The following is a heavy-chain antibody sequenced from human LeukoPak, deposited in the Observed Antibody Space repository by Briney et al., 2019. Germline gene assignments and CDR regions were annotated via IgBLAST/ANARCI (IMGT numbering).Heavy chain of an antibody. CDR1: GFTFSSYA. CDR2: ISGSGGST. Sequence: PGGSLRLSCAASGFTFSSYAMSWVRQAPGKGLEWVSAISGSGGSTYYADSVKGRFTISRDNSKNTLYLQMNSLRAEDTAVYYCARAWGDTAMADYGMDVWGQGTTVTVSS. J-gene: IGHJ6*02. D-gene: IGHD5-18*01. CDR3: ARAWGDTAMADYGMDV. V-gene: IGHV3-23*01.